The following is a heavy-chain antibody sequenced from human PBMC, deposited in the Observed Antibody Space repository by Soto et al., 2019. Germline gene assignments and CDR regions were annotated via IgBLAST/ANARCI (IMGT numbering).Heavy chain of an antibody. CDR3: SNASCIAAAVFYYYGMDV. D-gene: IGHD6-13*01. CDR1: GFTISSNG. Sequence: GGTLSLTCAASGFTISSNGMHWVRQDPGKGVEGVAGISYDGSNKNYAESVKGRFTISRDNSKNKLYLKMNSLRAEDTAVYYCSNASCIAAAVFYYYGMDVWGQGTTVTVSS. J-gene: IGHJ6*02. CDR2: ISYDGSNK. V-gene: IGHV3-30*18.